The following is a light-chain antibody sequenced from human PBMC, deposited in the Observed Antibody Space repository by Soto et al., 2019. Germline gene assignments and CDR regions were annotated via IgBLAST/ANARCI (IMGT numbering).Light chain of an antibody. CDR1: PSVSSN. CDR3: QQYGSSQFT. J-gene: IGKJ3*01. CDR2: GAS. Sequence: EMVMTQSPATLSVSPGERATLSCRASPSVSSNLAWYQQKPGQAPRRLIYGASTRATGIPARFSGSGSGIEFTLTISSLQSEDFAVYYCQQYGSSQFTFGPGTKVNIK. V-gene: IGKV3-15*01.